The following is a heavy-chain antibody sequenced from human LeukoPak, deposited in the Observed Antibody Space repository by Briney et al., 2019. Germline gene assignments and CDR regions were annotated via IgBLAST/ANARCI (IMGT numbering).Heavy chain of an antibody. Sequence: SQTLSLTCTVSGGSISSGSYYWSWIRQPAGKGLEWIGRIYTSGSTNYNPSLKCRVTISVDTSKNQFSLKLYSVTAADTAVYYCASSGYILAPYFDYWGQGTLVTVSS. CDR1: GGSISSGSYY. V-gene: IGHV4-61*02. J-gene: IGHJ4*02. D-gene: IGHD1-1*01. CDR2: IYTSGST. CDR3: ASSGYILAPYFDY.